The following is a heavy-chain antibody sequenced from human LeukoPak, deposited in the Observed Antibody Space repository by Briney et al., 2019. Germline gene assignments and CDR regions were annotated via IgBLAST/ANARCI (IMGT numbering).Heavy chain of an antibody. V-gene: IGHV1-69*01. Sequence: ASVKVSCKASGGTFSSYAISWVRQAPGQGLEWMGGIIPIFGTANYAQKFQGRVTITADESTSTAYMELSSLRSEDTAVYYCAREGAYYYDSFLDYWGQGTLVTVSS. D-gene: IGHD3-22*01. J-gene: IGHJ4*02. CDR3: AREGAYYYDSFLDY. CDR1: GGTFSSYA. CDR2: IIPIFGTA.